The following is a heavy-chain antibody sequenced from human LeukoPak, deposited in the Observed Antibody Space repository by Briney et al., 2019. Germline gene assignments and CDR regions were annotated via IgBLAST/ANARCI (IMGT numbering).Heavy chain of an antibody. CDR1: GFIFSTYT. CDR2: ISSSSSTI. J-gene: IGHJ6*03. V-gene: IGHV3-48*01. Sequence: GGSLRLSCAASGFIFSTYTMNWVRQAPGKGLEWVSYISSSSSTIYYADSVKGRFTISRDNAENSLYLQMNSLGAEDTAVYYCARDDHYNYYYMDVWGKGTTVTVSS. CDR3: ARDDHYNYYYMDV.